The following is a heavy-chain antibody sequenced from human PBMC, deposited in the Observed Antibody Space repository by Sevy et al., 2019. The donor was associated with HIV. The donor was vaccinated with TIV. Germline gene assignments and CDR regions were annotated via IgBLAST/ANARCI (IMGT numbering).Heavy chain of an antibody. CDR2: IKQDGSEK. V-gene: IGHV3-7*03. CDR1: GFTFSSYW. CDR3: ASPTYYYDSSGFRAFDI. J-gene: IGHJ3*02. D-gene: IGHD3-22*01. Sequence: GGSLRLSCAASGFTFSSYWMSWVRQAPGKGLEWVANIKQDGSEKYYVDSVKGRFTISRDNAKNSLYLQMNSLRAEDTAGYYCASPTYYYDSSGFRAFDIWGQGTMVTVSS.